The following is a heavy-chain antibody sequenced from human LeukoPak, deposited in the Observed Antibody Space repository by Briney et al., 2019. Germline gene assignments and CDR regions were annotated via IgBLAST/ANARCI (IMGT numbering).Heavy chain of an antibody. CDR1: GFTFSSYG. CDR2: ISYDGSNK. J-gene: IGHJ4*02. CDR3: AKEGLRSGFDY. V-gene: IGHV3-30*18. D-gene: IGHD4-17*01. Sequence: GRSLRLSCAASGFTFSSYGMHWVRQDPGKGLEWVAVISYDGSNKYYADSVKGRFTISRDNSKNTLYLQMNSLRAEDTAVYYCAKEGLRSGFDYWGQGTLVTVSS.